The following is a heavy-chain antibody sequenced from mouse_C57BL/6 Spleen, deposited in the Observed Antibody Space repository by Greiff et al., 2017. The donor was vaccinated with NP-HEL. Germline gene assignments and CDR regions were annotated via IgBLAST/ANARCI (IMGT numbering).Heavy chain of an antibody. Sequence: QVQLKQSGPELVKPGASVKISCKASGYTFTDYYINWVKQRPGQGLEWIGWIYPGSGNTKYNEKFKGKATLTVDTSSSTAYMQLSSLTSEDSAVYFCARDHDYYGSSYYAMDYWGQGTSVTVSS. D-gene: IGHD1-1*01. J-gene: IGHJ4*01. CDR1: GYTFTDYY. CDR2: IYPGSGNT. V-gene: IGHV1-84*01. CDR3: ARDHDYYGSSYYAMDY.